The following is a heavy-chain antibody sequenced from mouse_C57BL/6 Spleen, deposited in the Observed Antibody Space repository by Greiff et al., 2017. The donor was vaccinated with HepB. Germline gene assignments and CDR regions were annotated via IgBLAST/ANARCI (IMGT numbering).Heavy chain of an antibody. V-gene: IGHV2-9-1*01. CDR3: AIYYGYDAY. J-gene: IGHJ3*01. Sequence: VKVEESGPGLVAPSQSLSITCTVSGFSLTSYAISWVRQPPGKGLEWLGVIWTGGGTNYNSALKSRLSISKDNSKSQVFLKMNSLQTDDTARYYCAIYYGYDAYWGQGTLVTVSA. CDR2: IWTGGGT. CDR1: GFSLTSYA. D-gene: IGHD2-2*01.